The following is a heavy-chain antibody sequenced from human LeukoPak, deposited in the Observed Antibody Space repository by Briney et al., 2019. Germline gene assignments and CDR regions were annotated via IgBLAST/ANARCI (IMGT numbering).Heavy chain of an antibody. V-gene: IGHV4-39*01. J-gene: IGHJ5*02. D-gene: IGHD3-10*01. Sequence: SETLSLTCTVSGGSISSSSYYWGWIRQPPGKGLEWIGSIYYSGSTYYNPSLKSRVTISVDTSKNQFSLKLSSVTAADTAVYYCARHGITMVRGVIPQLWFDPWGQGTLVTVSS. CDR2: IYYSGST. CDR1: GGSISSSSYY. CDR3: ARHGITMVRGVIPQLWFDP.